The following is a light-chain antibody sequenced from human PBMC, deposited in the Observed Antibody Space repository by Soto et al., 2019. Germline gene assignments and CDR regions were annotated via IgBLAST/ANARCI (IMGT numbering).Light chain of an antibody. J-gene: IGLJ3*02. Sequence: QSVLTQPPSVTGAPGQRVTISCTGSYSNLGSGYDVHWYRHLPGTAPQLLIFNNVNRPSGVPDRFSGSKSGTSASLAITGLEAEDEADYYCQSYDSTLSGSMVFGGGTKLTVL. CDR3: QSYDSTLSGSMV. V-gene: IGLV1-40*01. CDR2: NNV. CDR1: YSNLGSGYD.